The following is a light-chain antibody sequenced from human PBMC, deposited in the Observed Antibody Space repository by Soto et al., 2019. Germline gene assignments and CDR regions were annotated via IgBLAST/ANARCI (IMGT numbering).Light chain of an antibody. V-gene: IGKV1-17*03. Sequence: DIQMTQSPSDMSASVGDRVTITCRASQDISNFLVWFQQRPGKVPKRLMYSANRLESGVPSRFSGSGSGTEFTLTISSLQPEDFATYYCQQTYNTPRTFGQGTRVEI. CDR3: QQTYNTPRT. CDR2: SAN. CDR1: QDISNF. J-gene: IGKJ1*01.